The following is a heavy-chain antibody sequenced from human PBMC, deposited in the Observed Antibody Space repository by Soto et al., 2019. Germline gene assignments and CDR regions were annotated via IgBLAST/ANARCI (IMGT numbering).Heavy chain of an antibody. V-gene: IGHV3-23*01. CDR2: ISGSGGRT. CDR3: AKDSQWLNRGNLEY. CDR1: GCSFSNFA. Sequence: PVGSLRLSCAASGCSFSNFAMNWVRQSPGKGLEWISAISGSGGRTHYADSVKGRFTISRDDSTNTLSLQLNSLRADDTAVYFCAKDSQWLNRGNLEYWGQGTLVTVS. D-gene: IGHD6-19*01. J-gene: IGHJ4*01.